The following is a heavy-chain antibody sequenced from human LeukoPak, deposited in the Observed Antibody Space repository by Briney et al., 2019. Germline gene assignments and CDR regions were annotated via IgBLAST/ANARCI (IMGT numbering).Heavy chain of an antibody. J-gene: IGHJ3*02. CDR2: IIPILGIA. D-gene: IGHD5-24*01. V-gene: IGHV1-69*10. Sequence: SGKVSCKASGGTFSSYTISWVRQAPGQGLEWMGGIIPILGIANYAQKFQGRVTITADKSTSTAYMELSSLRSEDTAVYYCARYLPVEVATKSPGAFDIRGQGTMVTVSS. CDR3: ARYLPVEVATKSPGAFDI. CDR1: GGTFSSYT.